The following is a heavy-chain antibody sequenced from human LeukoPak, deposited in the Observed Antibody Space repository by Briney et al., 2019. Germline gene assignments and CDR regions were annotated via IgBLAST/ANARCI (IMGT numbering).Heavy chain of an antibody. J-gene: IGHJ4*02. D-gene: IGHD2-15*01. CDR1: GFTFSSHW. CDR3: ARDHVVDGLVFDY. CDR2: INQGGSEK. Sequence: GGSLRLSCAASGFTFSSHWMSWVRQAPGKGLEWVANINQGGSEKNYVDPVKGRFTISRDNAKNSLYLQMNSLRAEDTAIYYCARDHVVDGLVFDYWGQGTLVTVSS. V-gene: IGHV3-7*01.